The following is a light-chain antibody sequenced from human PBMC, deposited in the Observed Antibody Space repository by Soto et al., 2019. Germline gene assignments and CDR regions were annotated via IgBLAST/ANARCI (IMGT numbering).Light chain of an antibody. CDR1: QSVSSY. Sequence: EIVLTQSPATLSLSPGERATLSCRASQSVSSYLAWYQQKPGQAPRLLIYDASNRATGIPARFSGSGSGTDFTLTISRLEPEYFAVYYWQQRSNWLTFGQGTKLEIK. J-gene: IGKJ2*01. CDR3: QQRSNWLT. CDR2: DAS. V-gene: IGKV3-11*01.